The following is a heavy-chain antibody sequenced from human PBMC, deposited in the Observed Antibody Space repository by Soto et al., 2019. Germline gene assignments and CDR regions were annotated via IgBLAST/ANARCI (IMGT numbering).Heavy chain of an antibody. D-gene: IGHD5-12*01. CDR1: GYTFTSYD. V-gene: IGHV1-8*01. CDR2: MNPNSGNT. J-gene: IGHJ6*03. CDR3: AREYGAGYSGYDFDYYYYYYMDV. Sequence: ASVKVSCKASGYTFTSYDINWVRQATGQGLEWKGWMNPNSGNTGYAQKFQGRVTMTRNTSISTAYMELSSLRSEDTAVYYCAREYGAGYSGYDFDYYYYYYMDVWGKGTTVTVSS.